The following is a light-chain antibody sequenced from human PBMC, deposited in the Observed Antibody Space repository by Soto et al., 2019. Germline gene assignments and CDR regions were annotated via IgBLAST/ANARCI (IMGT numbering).Light chain of an antibody. V-gene: IGLV2-14*01. CDR1: SSDVGGYDY. Sequence: QSVLTQPASVSGSPGQSITMSCTGTSSDVGGYDYVSWYQQHPGEVPKLIIFEVSSRPAWISNRFSASKSGNTASLTISGLQAEDEADYYCSSYTTSSAYVFGTGTQLNVL. CDR3: SSYTTSSAYV. J-gene: IGLJ1*01. CDR2: EVS.